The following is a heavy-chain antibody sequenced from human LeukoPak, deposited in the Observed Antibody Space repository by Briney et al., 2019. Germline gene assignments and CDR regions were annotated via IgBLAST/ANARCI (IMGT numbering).Heavy chain of an antibody. J-gene: IGHJ3*02. V-gene: IGHV3-21*01. D-gene: IGHD2-2*01. CDR3: ASRYCTSTNCYAFDI. CDR2: ISSDSNYI. Sequence: PGRSLRLSCAAPGFTFSSYSMNWVRQAPGKGLEWVSSISSDSNYIFYADSVQGRFTISRDNAENSLFLQMNSLRAEDTAVYYCASRYCTSTNCYAFDIWGQGTMVTVSS. CDR1: GFTFSSYS.